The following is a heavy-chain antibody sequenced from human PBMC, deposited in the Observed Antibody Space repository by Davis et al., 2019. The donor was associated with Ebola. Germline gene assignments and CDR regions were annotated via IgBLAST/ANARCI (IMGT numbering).Heavy chain of an antibody. V-gene: IGHV4-34*01. J-gene: IGHJ6*02. CDR2: INHSGST. CDR1: GGSFSGYY. D-gene: IGHD5-12*01. Sequence: SETLSLTCAVYGGSFSGYYWSWIRKPPGKGLEWIGEINHSGSTNYNPSLKSRVTISVDTSKNQFSLKLSSVTAADTAVYYCARDQWLRGYYYGMDVWGQGTTVTVSS. CDR3: ARDQWLRGYYYGMDV.